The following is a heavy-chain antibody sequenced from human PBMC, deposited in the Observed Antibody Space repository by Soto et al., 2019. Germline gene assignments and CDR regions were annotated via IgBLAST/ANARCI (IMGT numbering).Heavy chain of an antibody. CDR1: GGSISSSSYY. D-gene: IGHD3-3*01. J-gene: IGHJ5*02. Sequence: SETLSLTCTVSGGSISSSSYYWGWIRQPPGKGLEWIGSIYYSGSTYYNPSLKSRVTISVDTSKNQFSLKLSSVTAADTAVYYCARTYYDFWSGPEKLNWFDPWGQGTLVTVSS. V-gene: IGHV4-39*01. CDR3: ARTYYDFWSGPEKLNWFDP. CDR2: IYYSGST.